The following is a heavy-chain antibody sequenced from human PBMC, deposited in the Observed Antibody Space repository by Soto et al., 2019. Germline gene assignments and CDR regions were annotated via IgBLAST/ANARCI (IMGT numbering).Heavy chain of an antibody. CDR2: TIPIFGTE. D-gene: IGHD4-17*01. CDR1: GGTFSSFA. V-gene: IGHV1-69*01. J-gene: IGHJ5*02. CDR3: VGAAAGDGERNAFDP. Sequence: QVQLVQSGAEVKKPGSSVKVSCKASGGTFSSFAINWVRQAPGQGLDWMGGTIPIFGTENYAQKFQGRVTITADGSTSTASMELGSLRFEDTAVFYCVGAAAGDGERNAFDPWCQGTLVTVSS.